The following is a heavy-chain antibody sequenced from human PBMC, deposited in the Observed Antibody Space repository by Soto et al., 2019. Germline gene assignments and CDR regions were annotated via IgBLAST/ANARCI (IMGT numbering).Heavy chain of an antibody. CDR3: ARFSKKYYCDSSGYSN. V-gene: IGHV4-34*01. CDR2: INHSGST. J-gene: IGHJ4*02. Sequence: SETLSLTCAVYGGSFSCYYWSWIRQPPGKGLEWIGEINHSGSTNYNPSLKSRVTISVDTSKNQFSLKLSSVTAADTAVYYCARFSKKYYCDSSGYSNWGQGTLVTVSS. D-gene: IGHD3-22*01. CDR1: GGSFSCYY.